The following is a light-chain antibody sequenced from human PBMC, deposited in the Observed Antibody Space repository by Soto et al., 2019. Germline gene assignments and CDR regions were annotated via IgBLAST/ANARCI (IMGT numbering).Light chain of an antibody. V-gene: IGKV3-15*01. CDR3: QQYNTSPRVT. CDR1: QSVSSN. Sequence: EIVMTQSPATLSVSPGERTTRSCRASQSVSSNLTWYQQKPGQAPRLLIYGASTRATGIPARFSGSGSGTEFTLTISSLQSEDFAVYYCQQYNTSPRVTFGQGTKVDIK. CDR2: GAS. J-gene: IGKJ1*01.